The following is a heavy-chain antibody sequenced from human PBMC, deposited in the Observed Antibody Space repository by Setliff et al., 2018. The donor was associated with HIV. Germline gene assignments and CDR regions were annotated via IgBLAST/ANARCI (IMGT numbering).Heavy chain of an antibody. CDR1: GVSFSGYY. J-gene: IGHJ3*02. CDR2: INHSEGT. Sequence: SETLSLTCAVYGVSFSGYYWSWIRQPPGKGVEWIGEINHSEGTNYNPSLKSLVNISVDTSKAQFTLNLSSVTAADTAVYYCARGRSEEYYDFWCDYYNAFDIWGQGTMVTVSS. CDR3: ARGRSEEYYDFWCDYYNAFDI. V-gene: IGHV4-34*01. D-gene: IGHD3-3*01.